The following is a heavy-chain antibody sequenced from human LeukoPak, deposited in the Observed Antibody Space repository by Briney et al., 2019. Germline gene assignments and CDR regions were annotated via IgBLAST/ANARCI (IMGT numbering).Heavy chain of an antibody. V-gene: IGHV4-4*09. CDR3: ARRGGERYYYYYMDV. CDR2: IYTSGST. J-gene: IGHJ6*03. CDR1: GGSISSYY. Sequence: SETLSLTCTVSGGSISSYYWSWIRQPPGKGLEWIGYIYTSGSTNYNPPLKSRVTISVDTSKNQFPLKLSSVTAADTAVYYCARRGGERYYYYYMDVWGKGTTVTVSS. D-gene: IGHD3-16*01.